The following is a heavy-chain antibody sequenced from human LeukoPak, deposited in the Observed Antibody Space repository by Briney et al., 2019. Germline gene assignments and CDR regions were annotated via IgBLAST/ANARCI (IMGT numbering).Heavy chain of an antibody. D-gene: IGHD3-10*01. CDR3: AKGGSGSYPY. Sequence: GGSLRLSCAASGFTFSNYAMSWVRQAPGKGLEWVSALSGSGGGTYYADSVKGRFTISRDNSKNTLYLQMNSLRAEDTAVYYCAKGGSGSYPYWGQGTLVTVSS. V-gene: IGHV3-23*01. J-gene: IGHJ4*02. CDR2: LSGSGGGT. CDR1: GFTFSNYA.